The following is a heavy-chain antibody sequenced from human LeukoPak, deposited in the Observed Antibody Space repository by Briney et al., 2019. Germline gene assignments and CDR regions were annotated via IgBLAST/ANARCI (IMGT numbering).Heavy chain of an antibody. Sequence: SETLSLTCTVSGGSISSSDYYWGWIRQPPGKGLEWIGSIYYSVTTYYNPSLKSRVTISVDTSKNQFSLKLSSVTAADTAVYYCARDRGDSSGFDAFDIWGQGTMVTVSS. D-gene: IGHD3-22*01. CDR3: ARDRGDSSGFDAFDI. CDR1: GGSISSSDYY. V-gene: IGHV4-39*07. J-gene: IGHJ3*02. CDR2: IYYSVTT.